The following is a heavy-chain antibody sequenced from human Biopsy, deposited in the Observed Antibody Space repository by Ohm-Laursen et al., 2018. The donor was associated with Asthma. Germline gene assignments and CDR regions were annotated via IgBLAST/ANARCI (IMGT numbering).Heavy chain of an antibody. CDR2: ISSSGSTK. D-gene: IGHD6-25*01. Sequence: SLRLSCAASGFSFSDYYITWMRQAPGKGLEWVSSISSSGSTKYPAESVQGRFTISRDNAQKSLFLQMNSLRAEDTAIYYCARVFESSEWGPFYHFGLDVWGQGTTVAVSS. CDR3: ARVFESSEWGPFYHFGLDV. J-gene: IGHJ6*02. V-gene: IGHV3-11*01. CDR1: GFSFSDYY.